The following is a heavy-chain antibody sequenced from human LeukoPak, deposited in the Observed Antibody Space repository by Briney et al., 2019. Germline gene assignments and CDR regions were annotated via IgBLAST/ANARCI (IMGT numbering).Heavy chain of an antibody. V-gene: IGHV4-30-2*01. CDR2: IYHSGST. D-gene: IGHD3-22*01. Sequence: SETLSLTCTVSGGSISSGGYSWSWIRQPPGKGLEWIGYIYHSGSTYYNPSLKSRVTISVDTSKNQFSLKLSSVTAADTAVYYCASPQWDSSGYYDYWGQGTLVTVSS. J-gene: IGHJ4*02. CDR1: GGSISSGGYS. CDR3: ASPQWDSSGYYDY.